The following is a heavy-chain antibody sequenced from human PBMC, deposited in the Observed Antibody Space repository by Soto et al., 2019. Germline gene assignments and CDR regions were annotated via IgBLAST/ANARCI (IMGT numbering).Heavy chain of an antibody. Sequence: ASVKVACKASGYTFTSYGISWVRQANRQGLEWMGWISAYNGNTNYAQKLQGRVTMTTDTSTSTAYMELRSLRSDDTAVYYCARGRGLASQQLVLDAFDIWGQGTMVTVSS. CDR1: GYTFTSYG. D-gene: IGHD6-13*01. J-gene: IGHJ3*02. CDR3: ARGRGLASQQLVLDAFDI. V-gene: IGHV1-18*01. CDR2: ISAYNGNT.